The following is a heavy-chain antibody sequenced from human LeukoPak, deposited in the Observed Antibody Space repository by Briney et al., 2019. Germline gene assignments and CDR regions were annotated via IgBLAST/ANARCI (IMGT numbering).Heavy chain of an antibody. CDR2: ISGDGGST. Sequence: PGGSLRLSCAASGFTFDDYAMHWVRQAPGKGLEWVSLISGDGGSTYYADSVKGRFTVSRDNAKNSLYLQMNILRAEDTAVYYCARDLYASGSYDYWGQGTLVTVSS. CDR1: GFTFDDYA. D-gene: IGHD3-10*01. J-gene: IGHJ4*02. CDR3: ARDLYASGSYDY. V-gene: IGHV3-43*02.